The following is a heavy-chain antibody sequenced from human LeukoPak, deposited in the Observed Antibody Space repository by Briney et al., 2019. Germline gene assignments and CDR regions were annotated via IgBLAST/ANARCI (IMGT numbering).Heavy chain of an antibody. D-gene: IGHD2-2*01. V-gene: IGHV1-2*06. Sequence: GASVKVSCKASGYTFTGYHMHWVRQAPGQGPEWMGRINPNSGDTNYAQKFQGRVAMTRDTFISTAFMELTRLRSDDTAVYYCARDYCSGTSCLFDYWGQGTLVTVSS. J-gene: IGHJ4*02. CDR2: INPNSGDT. CDR1: GYTFTGYH. CDR3: ARDYCSGTSCLFDY.